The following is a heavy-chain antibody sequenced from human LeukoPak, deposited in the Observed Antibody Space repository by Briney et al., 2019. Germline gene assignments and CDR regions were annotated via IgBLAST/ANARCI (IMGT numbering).Heavy chain of an antibody. CDR2: INPTGGST. CDR1: GYTFTSYY. Sequence: ASVKVSCKASGYTFTSYYMHWVRQAPGQGLERMGIINPTGGSTSYAQKFKGRVTMTTDTSTSTVYMELSSLRSEDTAVYYCASREDGGNGIFNYWGQGTLVTVSS. J-gene: IGHJ4*02. V-gene: IGHV1-46*03. D-gene: IGHD4-23*01. CDR3: ASREDGGNGIFNY.